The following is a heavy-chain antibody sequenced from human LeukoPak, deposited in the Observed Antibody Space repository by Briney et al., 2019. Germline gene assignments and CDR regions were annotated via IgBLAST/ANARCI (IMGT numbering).Heavy chain of an antibody. CDR2: IYWDDDK. D-gene: IGHD5-12*01. V-gene: IGHV2-5*02. J-gene: IGHJ4*02. CDR3: AHSVDIVATSHYFDY. CDR1: GFSLTTNGVG. Sequence: SGPTLVKPTQTLTLTCTFSGFSLTTNGVGVGWIRQPPGKALEWLALIYWDDDKRYSPSLKSRLTITKDTSKNQVVLTMTNMDPVDTATYYCAHSVDIVATSHYFDYWGQGTLVTVSS.